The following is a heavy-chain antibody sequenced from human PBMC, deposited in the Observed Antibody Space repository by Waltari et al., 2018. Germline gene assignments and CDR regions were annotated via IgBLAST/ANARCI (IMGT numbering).Heavy chain of an antibody. CDR3: ASAYYDFWSGYILDY. D-gene: IGHD3-3*01. Sequence: QVQLVQSGAEVKKPGSSVKVSCKASGGTFSSYAISWVRQPPGQGLEWMGGIIPILGIANYAQKFQGRVTITADESTSTAYMELSSLRSEDTAVYYCASAYYDFWSGYILDYWGQGTLVTVSS. CDR1: GGTFSSYA. J-gene: IGHJ4*02. V-gene: IGHV1-69*04. CDR2: IIPILGIA.